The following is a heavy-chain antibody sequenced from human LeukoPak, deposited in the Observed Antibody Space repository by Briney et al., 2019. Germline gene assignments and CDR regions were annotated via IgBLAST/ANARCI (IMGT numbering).Heavy chain of an antibody. V-gene: IGHV4-4*02. CDR2: IYHSGST. CDR1: GGSISSSNW. Sequence: PSGTLSLTCAVSGGSISSSNWWSWVRQPPGKGLEWIGEIYHSGSTNYNPSLKSRVTISVDKSKNQFSLKLSSVAAADTAVYYCARETTGYSSSWYDYWGQGTLVTVSS. D-gene: IGHD6-13*01. J-gene: IGHJ4*02. CDR3: ARETTGYSSSWYDY.